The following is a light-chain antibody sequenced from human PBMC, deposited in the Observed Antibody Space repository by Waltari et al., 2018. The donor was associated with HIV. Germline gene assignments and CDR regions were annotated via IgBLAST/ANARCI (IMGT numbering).Light chain of an antibody. CDR2: LAS. V-gene: IGKV4-1*01. CDR3: KQYSSTPRT. J-gene: IGKJ4*01. Sequence: DIVMTQSPESLVPVLVERPTINSSSSQHGFVSSNNKTYLDWFQQRPGQPPKLLLYLASTRESAVPDRFSGSGSGADFTLNISSLQAEDVAVYYCKQYSSTPRTFGGGTKVEIK. CDR1: QHGFVSSNNKTY.